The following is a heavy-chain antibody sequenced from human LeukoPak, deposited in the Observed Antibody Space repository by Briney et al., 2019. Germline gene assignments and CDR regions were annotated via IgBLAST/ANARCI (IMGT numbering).Heavy chain of an antibody. CDR3: ATVLRGYYDSSGYYSVGRPNFDY. CDR1: GFTFSSYA. J-gene: IGHJ4*02. D-gene: IGHD3-22*01. Sequence: GGSLRLSCAASGFTFSSYAMSWVRQAPGKGLEWVSAISGSGGSTYYADSVKGRFTISRDNSKNTLYLQMNSLRAEDTAVYYCATVLRGYYDSSGYYSVGRPNFDYWGQGTLVTVSS. CDR2: ISGSGGST. V-gene: IGHV3-23*01.